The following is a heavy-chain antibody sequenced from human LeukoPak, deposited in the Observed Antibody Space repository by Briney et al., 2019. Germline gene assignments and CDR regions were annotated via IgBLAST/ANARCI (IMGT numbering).Heavy chain of an antibody. CDR1: GYTFTGYY. Sequence: SVKVSCKASGYTFTGYYMHWVRQAPGQGLEWMGWINPNSGGTNYAQNFQGRVTMTRDTSISTAYMELSRLRSDDTAVYYCARDQQWDYYYMDVWGKGTTVTVSS. CDR2: INPNSGGT. J-gene: IGHJ6*03. CDR3: ARDQQWDYYYMDV. V-gene: IGHV1-2*02. D-gene: IGHD6-19*01.